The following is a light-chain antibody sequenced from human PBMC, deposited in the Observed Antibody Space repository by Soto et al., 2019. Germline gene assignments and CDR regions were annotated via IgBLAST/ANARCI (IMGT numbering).Light chain of an antibody. CDR2: GAS. CDR1: QSVSSN. Sequence: IEMTQSPATLSVSPGERATLSCRASQSVSSNLVWYQQKPGQAPRLLIYGASTRVTGIPARFSGRGSGTDFTLTISDLRAEDVAVYYCQQYLDTLLTFGGGTKVDIK. V-gene: IGKV3-15*01. CDR3: QQYLDTLLT. J-gene: IGKJ4*01.